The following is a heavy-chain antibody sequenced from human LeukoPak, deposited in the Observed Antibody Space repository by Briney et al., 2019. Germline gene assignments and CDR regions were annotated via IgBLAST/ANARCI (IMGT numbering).Heavy chain of an antibody. D-gene: IGHD2-15*01. CDR3: ARDRLRLGYERTNWFDP. CDR2: INPNRGGT. CDR1: GYSFTGYY. Sequence: ASVKASCKGSGYSFTGYYIHWVRQAPGQGIEWMGWINPNRGGTNYAQRFLGRVTMIRDTSISAAYMELSRLRSDDTAVYYCARDRLRLGYERTNWFDPWGQGTLVTVSS. V-gene: IGHV1-2*02. J-gene: IGHJ5*02.